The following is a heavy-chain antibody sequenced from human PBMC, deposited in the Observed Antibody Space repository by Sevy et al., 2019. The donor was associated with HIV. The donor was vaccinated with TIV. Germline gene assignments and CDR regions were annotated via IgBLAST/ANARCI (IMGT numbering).Heavy chain of an antibody. CDR1: GGSITSLY. J-gene: IGHJ4*02. V-gene: IGHV4-59*08. D-gene: IGHD1-26*01. CDR3: AGENAWGRGYS. Sequence: SETLSLTCTVSGGSITSLYWNWIRQPPGKGLEWIANIYYHGHINYNPSLKSRVTLSLDTSKNQFSLRLSSVTAADTAMYYCAGENAWGRGYSWVQGTLVTVSS. CDR2: IYYHGHI.